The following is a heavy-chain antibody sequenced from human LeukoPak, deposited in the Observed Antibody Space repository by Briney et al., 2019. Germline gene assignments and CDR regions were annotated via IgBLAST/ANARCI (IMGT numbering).Heavy chain of an antibody. D-gene: IGHD6-19*01. J-gene: IGHJ6*02. CDR2: IYTSGST. V-gene: IGHV4-4*07. CDR1: GGSISGYY. CDR3: ARGSGQAVAATGYYYYYGMDV. Sequence: PSETLSLTCTVSGGSISGYYWSWIRQPAGKGLEWIGRIYTSGSTNYNPSLKSRVTMSVDTSKNQFSLKLSSVTAADTAVYYCARGSGQAVAATGYYYYYGMDVWGQGTTVTVSS.